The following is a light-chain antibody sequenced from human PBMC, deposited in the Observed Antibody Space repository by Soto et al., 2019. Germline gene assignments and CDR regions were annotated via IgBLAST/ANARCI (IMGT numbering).Light chain of an antibody. CDR3: QQYNNWPPRYT. CDR2: GAS. CDR1: QSVSSN. V-gene: IGKV3-15*01. Sequence: EIVMTQSPATLSVSPGERATLSCRASQSVSSNLAWYQQKPGQAPRLLIYGASTRATGIPARFSGSGSGTEFTLTSSSLQSEDFAGYHCQQYNNWPPRYTFGQGTKLEIK. J-gene: IGKJ2*01.